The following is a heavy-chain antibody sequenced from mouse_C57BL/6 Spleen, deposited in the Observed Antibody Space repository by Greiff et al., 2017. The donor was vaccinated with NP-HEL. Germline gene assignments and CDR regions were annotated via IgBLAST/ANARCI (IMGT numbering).Heavy chain of an antibody. CDR1: GYTFTSYW. D-gene: IGHD2-5*01. CDR2: IDPSDSET. CDR3: ARISNYVNYAMDY. V-gene: IGHV1-52*01. J-gene: IGHJ4*01. Sequence: VQLQQPGAELVRPGSSVKLSCKASGYTFTSYWMHWVKQRPIQGLEWIGNIDPSDSETHYNQKFKDKATLTVDKSSSTAYMQLSSLTSEDSAVYYCARISNYVNYAMDYWGQGTSVTVSS.